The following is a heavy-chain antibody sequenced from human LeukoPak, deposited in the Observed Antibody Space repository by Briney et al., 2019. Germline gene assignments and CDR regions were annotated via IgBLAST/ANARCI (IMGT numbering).Heavy chain of an antibody. D-gene: IGHD6-13*01. CDR1: GYTFTSYG. Sequence: ASVKVSCKASGYTFTSYGISWVRQAPGQGLEWMGWISAYNGNTNYAQKLQGRVTMTTDTSTSTAYMELRSLRSDDTAVYYCARSLIAAAGTADWYFDLWGRGTLVTVTS. J-gene: IGHJ2*01. V-gene: IGHV1-18*04. CDR2: ISAYNGNT. CDR3: ARSLIAAAGTADWYFDL.